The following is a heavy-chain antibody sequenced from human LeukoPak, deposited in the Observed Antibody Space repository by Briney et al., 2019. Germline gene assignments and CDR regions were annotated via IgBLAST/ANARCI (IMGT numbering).Heavy chain of an antibody. CDR3: AKSGYNRFDY. J-gene: IGHJ4*02. Sequence: GGSLRLSCAASGFTFNSYAMSWVRQAPGKGLEWVSDISGSGGSTHYADSVKGRFTISRDNSKNTLYLQMNSLRADDTAVYYCAKSGYNRFDYWGQGTLVTVSS. D-gene: IGHD5-24*01. CDR1: GFTFNSYA. V-gene: IGHV3-23*01. CDR2: ISGSGGST.